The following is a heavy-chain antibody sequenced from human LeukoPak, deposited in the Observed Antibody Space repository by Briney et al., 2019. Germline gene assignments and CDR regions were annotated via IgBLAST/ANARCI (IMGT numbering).Heavy chain of an antibody. CDR3: ARSAFCSGGSCQLDN. D-gene: IGHD2-15*01. CDR1: GFTFSSYE. Sequence: PGGSLRLSCAVSGFTFSSYEMNWVRQAPGKGLEWVSYISSSGSTIYYADSVKGRFTISRDNAKNSLYLQMNSLRAEDSAVYYCARSAFCSGGSCQLDNWGQGTLVPVSS. CDR2: ISSSGSTI. V-gene: IGHV3-48*03. J-gene: IGHJ4*02.